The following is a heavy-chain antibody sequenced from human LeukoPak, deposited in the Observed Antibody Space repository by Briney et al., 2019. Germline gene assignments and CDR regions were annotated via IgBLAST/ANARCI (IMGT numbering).Heavy chain of an antibody. J-gene: IGHJ5*02. CDR2: MNPNSGNT. CDR1: GYTFTSYD. V-gene: IGHV1-8*03. Sequence: ASVKVSCKASGYTFTSYDINWVRQATGQGLEWMGWMNPNSGNTGYAQKFQGRVTITRNTSISTAYMELSSLRSEDTAVYYCARVVNSGYDFWSGYYFNWFDPWGQGTLVTVSS. CDR3: ARVVNSGYDFWSGYYFNWFDP. D-gene: IGHD3-3*01.